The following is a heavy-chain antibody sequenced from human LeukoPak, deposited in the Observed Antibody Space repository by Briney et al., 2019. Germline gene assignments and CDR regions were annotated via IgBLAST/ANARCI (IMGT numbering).Heavy chain of an antibody. CDR3: ARRDGPTYCSSTSCYRRSWFDP. Sequence: PSETLSLTCAVYGGSFSGYYWSWIRQPPGKGLEWIGEINHSGSTNYNPSLKSRVTISVDTSKNQFSLKLSSVTAADTAVYYCARRDGPTYCSSTSCYRRSWFDPWGQGTLVTVSS. CDR1: GGSFSGYY. J-gene: IGHJ5*02. D-gene: IGHD2-2*01. V-gene: IGHV4-34*01. CDR2: INHSGST.